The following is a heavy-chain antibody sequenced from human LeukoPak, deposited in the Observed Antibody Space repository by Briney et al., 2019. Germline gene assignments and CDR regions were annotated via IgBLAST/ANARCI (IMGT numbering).Heavy chain of an antibody. CDR3: ARTGMSAAHSYYYYYYMSV. D-gene: IGHD2-2*01. J-gene: IGHJ6*03. Sequence: GGSVRLYCAASGFTFDDYGMSWVRQAPGKELEWGSGINWNGGSTGYADSVKGRFTISRDNAKNSLYLQMNSLRAGDTALYYCARTGMSAAHSYYYYYYMSVVNKETTVSVSS. V-gene: IGHV3-20*04. CDR1: GFTFDDYG. CDR2: INWNGGST.